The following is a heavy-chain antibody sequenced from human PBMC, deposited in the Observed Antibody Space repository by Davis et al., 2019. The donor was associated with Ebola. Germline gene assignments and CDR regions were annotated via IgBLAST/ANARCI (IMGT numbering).Heavy chain of an antibody. V-gene: IGHV1-18*01. CDR3: ARGLAVAGTWAYYYYGMDV. D-gene: IGHD6-19*01. CDR2: ISAYNGNT. CDR1: GYTFTSYG. J-gene: IGHJ6*02. Sequence: ASVKVSCKASGYTFTSYGISWVRQAPGQGLEWMGWISAYNGNTNYAQKLQGRVTMTTDTSTSTAYMELRSLRSDDTAVYYCARGLAVAGTWAYYYYGMDVWGQGTTVTVSS.